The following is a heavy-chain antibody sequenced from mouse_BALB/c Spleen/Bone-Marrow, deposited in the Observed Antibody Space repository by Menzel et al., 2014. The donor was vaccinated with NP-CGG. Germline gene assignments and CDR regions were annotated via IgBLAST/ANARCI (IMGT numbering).Heavy chain of an antibody. D-gene: IGHD2-4*01. Sequence: VQLQQSGPELVKPGASVEISCKASGYSFTGYFMNWMKQSHGKSLEWIGRINPYNGDPFYNQKFKGKATLTVDKSSSTAHMELLSLTSEDSAVYYCGRGNYDYDSWFGYWGQGTLVTVSA. CDR2: INPYNGDP. CDR3: GRGNYDYDSWFGY. CDR1: GYSFTGYF. J-gene: IGHJ3*01. V-gene: IGHV1-37*01.